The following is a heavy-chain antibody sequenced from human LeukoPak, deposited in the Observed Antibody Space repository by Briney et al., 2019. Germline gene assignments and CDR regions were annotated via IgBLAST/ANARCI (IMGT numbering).Heavy chain of an antibody. CDR2: ISSSGGTI. V-gene: IGHV3-48*03. D-gene: IGHD1-26*01. J-gene: IGHJ4*02. CDR1: GFIFSSSE. Sequence: GGSLRLPCAASGFIFSSSEMNWVRQAPGKGLEWVSYISSSGGTIYYADSVKGRFSISRDNAKNSLYLQMNSLRAEDTAVYYCAREGGSYYFDYWGQGTLVTVSS. CDR3: AREGGSYYFDY.